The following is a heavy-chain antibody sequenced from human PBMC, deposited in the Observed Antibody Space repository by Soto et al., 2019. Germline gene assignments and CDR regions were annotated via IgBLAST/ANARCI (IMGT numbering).Heavy chain of an antibody. D-gene: IGHD3-16*01. J-gene: IGHJ4*02. V-gene: IGHV3-30*18. CDR2: ISYDGSNK. CDR1: GFTFSSYG. CDR3: AKAGSGSAFSY. Sequence: PGGSLRLSCAASGFTFSSYGMHWVRQAPGKGLEWVAVISYDGSNKYYADSVKGRFTISRDNSKNTLYLQMNSLRAEDTAVYYCAKAGSGSAFSYWGQGTLVTVS.